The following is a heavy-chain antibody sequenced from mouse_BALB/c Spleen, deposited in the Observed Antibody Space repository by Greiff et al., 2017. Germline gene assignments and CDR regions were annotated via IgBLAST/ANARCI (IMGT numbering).Heavy chain of an antibody. CDR2: IWGGGST. CDR3: ASYYDYGGWYFDV. CDR1: GFSFSRYS. V-gene: IGHV2-6-4*01. Sequence: VKLMESGPGLVAPSQSLSITCTVSGFSFSRYSVHWVRQPPGKGLEWLGMIWGGGSTDYNSALKSRLSISKYNSKSQDFLKMNSLQTGDTAMYYCASYYDYGGWYFDVWGAGTTATVSS. J-gene: IGHJ1*01. D-gene: IGHD2-4*01.